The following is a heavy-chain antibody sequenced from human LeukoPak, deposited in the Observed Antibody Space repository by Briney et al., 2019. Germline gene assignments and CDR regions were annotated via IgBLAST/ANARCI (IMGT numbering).Heavy chain of an antibody. V-gene: IGHV4-39*01. CDR2: IYYSGST. D-gene: IGHD6-19*01. CDR1: GGSISSSSYY. CDR3: ARRGEAAVVGTGGFDY. J-gene: IGHJ4*02. Sequence: PSETLSLTCTVSGGSISSSSYYWGWIRQPPGKGLVWIGSIYYSGSTYYNPALKSRVTIPVDTSKNQLSLELSSITAADTAVYYCARRGEAAVVGTGGFDYWGEGTVVTVSS.